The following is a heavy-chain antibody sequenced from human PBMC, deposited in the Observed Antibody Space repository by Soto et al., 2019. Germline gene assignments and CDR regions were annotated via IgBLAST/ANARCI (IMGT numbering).Heavy chain of an antibody. CDR1: GFTFISYG. D-gene: IGHD3-10*01. CDR3: ARLFRSEYGMDV. CDR2: IWYDGSNK. J-gene: IGHJ6*02. V-gene: IGHV3-33*01. Sequence: GSLRLSCAASGFTFISYGMHWVLQAPGKGLEWVAVIWYDGSNKYYADSVKGRFTISRDNSKNTLYLQMNSLRAEDTAVYYCARLFRSEYGMDVWGQGTTVTVSS.